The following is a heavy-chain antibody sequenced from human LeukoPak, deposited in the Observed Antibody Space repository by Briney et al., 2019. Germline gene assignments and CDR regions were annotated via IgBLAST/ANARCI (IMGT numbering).Heavy chain of an antibody. CDR3: AKDYSGWEVQFGALDI. D-gene: IGHD1-26*01. CDR1: GFTFSKYW. CDR2: MSGSGGTT. J-gene: IGHJ3*02. V-gene: IGHV3-23*01. Sequence: QSGGSLRLSCAASGFTFSKYWTHGVRQVPGEGLEWVSAMSGSGGTTYYVDSVKRRFTISRDNYKNTLCLQMNSLRAEDTAIYYCAKDYSGWEVQFGALDIWGQGTMVTVSS.